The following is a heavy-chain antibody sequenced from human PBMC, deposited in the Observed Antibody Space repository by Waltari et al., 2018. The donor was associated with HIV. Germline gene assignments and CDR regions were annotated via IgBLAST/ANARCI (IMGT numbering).Heavy chain of an antibody. CDR3: ARSAEKQQFSIIHYYYYYPMDV. J-gene: IGHJ6*02. CDR1: GFTVIDNY. CDR2: LCSEGVT. Sequence: QLMESGGGRVRPGGYSRLSCEASGFTVIDNYMSWVHQSHGRGVELVSILCSEGVTRYAVFVKGQFTIYIDESNNSVFLEMKRLRAEDTAVYYCARSAEKQQFSIIHYYYYYPMDVWGQGTTVTVSS. V-gene: IGHV3-66*01. D-gene: IGHD6-13*01.